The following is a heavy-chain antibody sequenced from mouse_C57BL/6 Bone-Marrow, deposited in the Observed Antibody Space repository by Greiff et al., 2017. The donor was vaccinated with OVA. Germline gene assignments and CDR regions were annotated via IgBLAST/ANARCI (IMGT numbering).Heavy chain of an antibody. CDR1: GFTFSDYG. D-gene: IGHD1-1*01. CDR2: ISSGSSTI. Sequence: EVKLMESGGGLVKPGGSLKLSCAASGFTFSDYGMHWVRQAPEKGLEWVAYISSGSSTIYYADTVKGRFTISRDNAKNTLFLQMTSLRSEDTAMYYCARDYYGSSSIWGQGTTLTVSS. V-gene: IGHV5-17*01. J-gene: IGHJ2*01. CDR3: ARDYYGSSSI.